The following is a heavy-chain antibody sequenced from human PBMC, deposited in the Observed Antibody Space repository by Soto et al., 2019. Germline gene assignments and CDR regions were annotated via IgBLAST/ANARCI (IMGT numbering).Heavy chain of an antibody. J-gene: IGHJ6*03. CDR3: AREGTVEYSSSSGLFLYYYYYMDV. CDR1: GFTFSSYW. V-gene: IGHV3-74*01. D-gene: IGHD6-6*01. CDR2: INSDGSST. Sequence: GGSLRLSCAASGFTFSSYWMHWVRQAPGKGLVWVSRINSDGSSTSYADSVKGRFTISRDNAKNTLYLQMNSLRAEDTAVYYCAREGTVEYSSSSGLFLYYYYYMDVWGKGTTVTVSS.